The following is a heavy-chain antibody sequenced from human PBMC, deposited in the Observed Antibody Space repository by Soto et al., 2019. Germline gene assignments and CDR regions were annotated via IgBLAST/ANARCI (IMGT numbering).Heavy chain of an antibody. Sequence: SSETLSLTCTVSGGSISSSSYYWGWIRQPPGKGLEWIGSIYYSGSTYYNPSLKSRVTISVDTSKNQFSLKLSSVTAADTAVYYCARHGEGELSRFMDYYYMDVWGKGTTVTVSS. CDR1: GGSISSSSYY. J-gene: IGHJ6*03. CDR3: ARHGEGELSRFMDYYYMDV. D-gene: IGHD3-16*02. CDR2: IYYSGST. V-gene: IGHV4-39*01.